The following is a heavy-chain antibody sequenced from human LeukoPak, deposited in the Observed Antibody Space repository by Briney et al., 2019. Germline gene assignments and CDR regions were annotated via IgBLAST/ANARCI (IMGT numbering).Heavy chain of an antibody. Sequence: GGSLRLSCAASGFTFSSYEMNWVRQAPGKGLEWVSYISSSGSTIYYAYSVKGRFTISRDNAKNSLYLQMNSLRAEDTAVYYCARMYGGNSAVYWGQGTLVTVSS. CDR3: ARMYGGNSAVY. V-gene: IGHV3-48*03. J-gene: IGHJ4*02. CDR2: ISSSGSTI. CDR1: GFTFSSYE. D-gene: IGHD4-23*01.